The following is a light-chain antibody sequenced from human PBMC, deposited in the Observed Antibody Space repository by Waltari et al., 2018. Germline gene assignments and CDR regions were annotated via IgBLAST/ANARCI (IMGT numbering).Light chain of an antibody. CDR3: QQRSGWPQT. V-gene: IGKV3-11*01. J-gene: IGKJ1*01. Sequence: EIVLTQSPATLSLSPGESATLSCRASQSIGTYLAWYQQTPGQAPRLLIYDASNRATGIPPRFSGSGSGTDFSLTISSLEPEDFAVYYCQQRSGWPQTFGQGTNVEI. CDR2: DAS. CDR1: QSIGTY.